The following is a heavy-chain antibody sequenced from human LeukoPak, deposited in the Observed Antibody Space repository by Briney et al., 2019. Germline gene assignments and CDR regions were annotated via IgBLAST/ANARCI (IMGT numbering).Heavy chain of an antibody. Sequence: GASVRVSCKASGGTFSSYAISWVRQAPGQGLEWMGRIIPIFGIANYAQKFQGRVTITADKSTSTAYMELSSLRSEDTAVYYCAGVRDPYYDSSGYLVYWGQGTLVTVSS. CDR3: AGVRDPYYDSSGYLVY. D-gene: IGHD3-22*01. V-gene: IGHV1-69*04. CDR1: GGTFSSYA. J-gene: IGHJ4*02. CDR2: IIPIFGIA.